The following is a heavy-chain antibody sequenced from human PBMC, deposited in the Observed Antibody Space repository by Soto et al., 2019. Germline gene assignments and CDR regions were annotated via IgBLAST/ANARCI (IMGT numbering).Heavy chain of an antibody. CDR3: AKDQGCSGGSCYPWYFDY. Sequence: PGGSLRLSCAASGFTFSSYGMHWVRQAPGKGLEWVAVISYDGNNKYYADSVKGRFTIPRDNSKNTLYLQMNSLRAEDTAVYYSAKDQGCSGGSCYPWYFDYWGQGTLVTVSS. D-gene: IGHD2-15*01. CDR2: ISYDGNNK. V-gene: IGHV3-30*18. J-gene: IGHJ4*02. CDR1: GFTFSSYG.